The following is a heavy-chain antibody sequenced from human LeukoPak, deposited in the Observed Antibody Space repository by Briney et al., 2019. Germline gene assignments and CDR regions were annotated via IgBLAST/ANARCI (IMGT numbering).Heavy chain of an antibody. CDR2: MNPNSGNT. V-gene: IGHV1-8*01. D-gene: IGHD6-19*01. J-gene: IGHJ6*03. CDR3: ARGNSSGWIYSGYYYMDV. Sequence: ASVKVSCKASGYTFTSYDINWVRQATGQGLEWMGWMNPNSGNTGYAQKFQGRVTMTRNTSISTAYMELSSLRSEDTAVYYCARGNSSGWIYSGYYYMDVWGKGTTVTISS. CDR1: GYTFTSYD.